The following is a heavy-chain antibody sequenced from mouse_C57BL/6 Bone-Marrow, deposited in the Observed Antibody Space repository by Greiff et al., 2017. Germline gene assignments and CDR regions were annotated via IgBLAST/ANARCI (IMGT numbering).Heavy chain of an antibody. CDR1: GYTFTSYW. V-gene: IGHV1-64*01. Sequence: QVQLQQSGAELVKPGASVKLSCKASGYTFTSYWMHWVKQRPGQGLEWIGMIHPNSGSTNYNEKFKSKATLTVDKSSSTAYMQLSSLTSEDSAVYYCPYGNYPFAYWGQGTLVTVSA. J-gene: IGHJ3*01. CDR3: PYGNYPFAY. CDR2: IHPNSGST. D-gene: IGHD2-1*01.